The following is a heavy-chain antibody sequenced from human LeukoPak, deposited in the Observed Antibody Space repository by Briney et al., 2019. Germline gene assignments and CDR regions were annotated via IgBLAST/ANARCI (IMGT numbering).Heavy chain of an antibody. J-gene: IGHJ4*02. CDR1: GFTFNTYG. CDR2: VSASGGNT. V-gene: IGHV3-23*01. D-gene: IGHD1-26*01. Sequence: PGGSLRLSCAASGFTFNTYGMSWVRQAPGKGLECVSSVSASGGNTHYADSVKGRFTISRDNFKNTLYLQMNSLSAEDTAVYYCAKGYSGSYCADYWGQGTLVTVSS. CDR3: AKGYSGSYCADY.